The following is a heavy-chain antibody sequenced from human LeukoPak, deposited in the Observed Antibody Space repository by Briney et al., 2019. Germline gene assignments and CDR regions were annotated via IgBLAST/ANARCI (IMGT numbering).Heavy chain of an antibody. J-gene: IGHJ4*02. V-gene: IGHV1-2*02. CDR3: ARAVGVVVAADY. D-gene: IGHD2-2*01. CDR1: GYTFTGYY. CDR2: INTNSGGK. Sequence: GASVKVSCESSGYTFTGYYMHWVRQAPAQGLEWIGWINTNSGGKNYEQKFQGRVTMNRDTSISTAYLELSRLSSDDTAVYYCARAVGVVVAADYWGQGTLVTVSS.